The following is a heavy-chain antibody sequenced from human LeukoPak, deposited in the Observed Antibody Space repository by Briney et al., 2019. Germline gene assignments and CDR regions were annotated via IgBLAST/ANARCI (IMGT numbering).Heavy chain of an antibody. D-gene: IGHD6-19*01. V-gene: IGHV3-30*04. CDR1: GFTFSSYA. CDR2: ISYDGSNK. J-gene: IGHJ4*02. Sequence: QPGGSLRLSCAASGFTFSSYAMHWVRQAPGKGLEWVAVISYDGSNKYYADSVKGRFTISRDNSKNTLYLQMNSLRAEDTAVYYCAREAVAGYFDYWGQGTLVTVSS. CDR3: AREAVAGYFDY.